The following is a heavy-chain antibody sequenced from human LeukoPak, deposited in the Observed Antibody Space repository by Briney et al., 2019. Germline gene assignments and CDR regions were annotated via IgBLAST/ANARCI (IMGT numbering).Heavy chain of an antibody. V-gene: IGHV6-1*01. D-gene: IGHD7-27*01. CDR1: GDIVSSNSAA. CDR3: ARGRNGDDFDC. Sequence: SQTLSLTCAISGDIVSSNSAAWSWIRQSPSRGLEWLGKTYYRSNWYSDYAVSVKSRITINRDTSKNQFFLQLNSVTPEDTAVYYCARGRNGDDFDCWGQGTLVTVSS. J-gene: IGHJ4*02. CDR2: TYYRSNWYS.